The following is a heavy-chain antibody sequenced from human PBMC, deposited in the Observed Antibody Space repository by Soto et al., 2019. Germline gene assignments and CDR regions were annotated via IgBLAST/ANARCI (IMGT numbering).Heavy chain of an antibody. CDR3: ARDLDIVATDWFDP. CDR1: GFTFSSYA. D-gene: IGHD5-12*01. CDR2: ISYDGSNK. J-gene: IGHJ5*02. Sequence: QVQLVESGGGVVQPGRSLRLSCAASGFTFSSYAMHWVRQAPGKGLEWVAVISYDGSNKYYADSVKGRFTISRDNSKNTLYLQMTSLRAEDTAVYYCARDLDIVATDWFDPWGQGTLVTVSS. V-gene: IGHV3-30-3*01.